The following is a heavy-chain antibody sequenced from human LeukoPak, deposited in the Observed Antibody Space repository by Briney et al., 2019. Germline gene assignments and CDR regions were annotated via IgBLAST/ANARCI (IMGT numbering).Heavy chain of an antibody. CDR2: INQSGST. CDR1: GGSFSGYY. J-gene: IGHJ4*02. D-gene: IGHD1-26*01. V-gene: IGHV4-34*01. CDR3: ARHGIQSGVRN. Sequence: PSETLSLTCAVYGGSFSGYYWSWIRQPPGKGLEWIGEINQSGSTNYNPSLKSRVTISVDTSKNQFSLKLSSVTAADTAVYYCARHGIQSGVRNWGQGTLVTVSS.